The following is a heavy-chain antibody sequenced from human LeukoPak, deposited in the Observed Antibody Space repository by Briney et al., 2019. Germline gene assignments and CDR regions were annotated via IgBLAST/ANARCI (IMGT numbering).Heavy chain of an antibody. Sequence: SETLSLTCTVSWGSISSGGYYWSWLRQHPEKGLEWIGYIYYTGTTYYNPSLKSRVAISVDTSKNQFSLRLNSVTAADTAVYYCARGVCSGVSCYIRFDPWGQGTLVTVSP. CDR1: WGSISSGGYY. CDR2: IYYTGTT. CDR3: ARGVCSGVSCYIRFDP. V-gene: IGHV4-31*03. D-gene: IGHD2-15*01. J-gene: IGHJ5*02.